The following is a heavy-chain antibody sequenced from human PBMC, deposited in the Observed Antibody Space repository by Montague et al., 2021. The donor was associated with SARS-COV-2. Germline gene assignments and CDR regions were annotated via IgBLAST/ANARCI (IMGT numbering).Heavy chain of an antibody. CDR1: GGSISGYY. CDR3: ARDFRLQLWQTNYYFGL. Sequence: SETLSLTCTVSGGSISGYYWSWIRQPPGKGPEWIGNIYDTGNTNYNPSLKGRVTISEDTSKNQFSLRLTSVTAADTAVYYCARDFRLQLWQTNYYFGLWGRGTLVSVSS. V-gene: IGHV4-59*01. CDR2: IYDTGNT. J-gene: IGHJ2*01. D-gene: IGHD5-18*01.